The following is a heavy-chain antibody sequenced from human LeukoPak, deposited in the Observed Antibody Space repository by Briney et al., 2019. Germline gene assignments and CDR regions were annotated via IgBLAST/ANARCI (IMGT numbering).Heavy chain of an antibody. V-gene: IGHV3-72*01. CDR2: TRNEANSYTT. CDR3: ARDYYGDLDY. Sequence: PGGSLRLSCAASGFTFSDHYMDWVRQAPGKGLEWVGRTRNEANSYTTEYAASVKGRFTISRDDSKNSLYLQMNSLKTEDTAVYYCARDYYGDLDYWGQGTLVTVSS. CDR1: GFTFSDHY. D-gene: IGHD4-17*01. J-gene: IGHJ4*02.